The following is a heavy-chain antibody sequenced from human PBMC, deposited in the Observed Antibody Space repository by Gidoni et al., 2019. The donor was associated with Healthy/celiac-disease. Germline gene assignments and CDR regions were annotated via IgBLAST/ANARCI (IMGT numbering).Heavy chain of an antibody. J-gene: IGHJ3*02. CDR2: DT. D-gene: IGHD4-17*01. CDR3: ARPGDYGVRGAFDI. V-gene: IGHV5-51*01. Sequence: DTRYSPSFQGQVTISADKSISTAYLQWSSLKASDTAMYYCARPGDYGVRGAFDIWGQGTMVTVSS.